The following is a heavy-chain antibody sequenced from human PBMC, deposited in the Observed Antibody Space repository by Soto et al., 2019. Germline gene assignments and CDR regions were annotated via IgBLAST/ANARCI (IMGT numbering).Heavy chain of an antibody. Sequence: GGSLRLSCAASGFTVSSKYMTWVRQAPGKGLEWVSVIYSGGSTYYADSVKGRFTISRDNSKNTLYLQMNSLRAEDTAVYYCARSTSYGDYVGYWGQGTLVTVSS. V-gene: IGHV3-66*01. D-gene: IGHD4-17*01. CDR1: GFTVSSKY. CDR3: ARSTSYGDYVGY. CDR2: IYSGGST. J-gene: IGHJ4*02.